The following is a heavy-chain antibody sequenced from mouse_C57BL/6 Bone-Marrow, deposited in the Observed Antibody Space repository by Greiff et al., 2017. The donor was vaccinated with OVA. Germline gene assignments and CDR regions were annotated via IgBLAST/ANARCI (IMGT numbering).Heavy chain of an antibody. Sequence: QVQLQQSGAELVRPGTSVKVSCKASGYAFTNYLIEWVKQRPGQGLEWIGVINPGSGGTNYNEKFKGKATLTADKSSSTAYMQLSSLTSEDSAVYFCARHYDYDVWFAYWGQGTLVTVSA. CDR1: GYAFTNYL. CDR2: INPGSGGT. D-gene: IGHD2-4*01. J-gene: IGHJ3*01. CDR3: ARHYDYDVWFAY. V-gene: IGHV1-54*01.